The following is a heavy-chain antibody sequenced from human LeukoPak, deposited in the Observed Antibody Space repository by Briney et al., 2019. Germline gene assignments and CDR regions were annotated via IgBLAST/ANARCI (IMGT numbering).Heavy chain of an antibody. V-gene: IGHV3-9*01. Sequence: PGGSLRLSCAGSGFIFNNYAMHWVRQPPGKGLEWVSGINWNSGSIDYADSVKGRLTISRDNAKNSLYLQMNSLRVEDTAFYYCAKDNRRHYTSGPNPDSLHWGQGALVTVSS. D-gene: IGHD6-19*01. CDR2: INWNSGSI. J-gene: IGHJ4*02. CDR3: AKDNRRHYTSGPNPDSLH. CDR1: GFIFNNYA.